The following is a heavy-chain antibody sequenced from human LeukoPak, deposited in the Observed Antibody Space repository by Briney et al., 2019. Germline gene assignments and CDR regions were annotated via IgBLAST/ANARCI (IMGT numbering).Heavy chain of an antibody. V-gene: IGHV3-11*01. Sequence: PGGSLRLSCAASGFTFSDYYMTWIRQAPGKGLEWVSYISNTGSTIYYADSVKGRFTISRDNTKNSLYLQMNSLRAEDTAVYYCARVATGWLSFDYWGQGTLVTVSP. CDR3: ARVATGWLSFDY. CDR2: ISNTGSTI. CDR1: GFTFSDYY. D-gene: IGHD1-14*01. J-gene: IGHJ4*02.